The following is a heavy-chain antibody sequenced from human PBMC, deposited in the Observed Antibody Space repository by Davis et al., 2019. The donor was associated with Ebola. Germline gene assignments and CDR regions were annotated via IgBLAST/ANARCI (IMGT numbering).Heavy chain of an antibody. V-gene: IGHV1-18*01. CDR1: GYTFTSYG. CDR2: ISAYNGNT. D-gene: IGHD6-13*01. CDR3: ARERSSSWYDGMDV. Sequence: ASVKVSCKASGYTFTSYGISWVRQAPGQGLEWMGWISAYNGNTNYAQKLQGRVTMTTDTSTSTAYMELSSLRSEDTAVYYCARERSSSWYDGMDVWGQGTTVTVSS. J-gene: IGHJ6*02.